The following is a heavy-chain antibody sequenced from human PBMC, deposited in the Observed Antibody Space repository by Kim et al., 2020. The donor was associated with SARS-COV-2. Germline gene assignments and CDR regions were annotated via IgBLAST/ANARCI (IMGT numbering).Heavy chain of an antibody. J-gene: IGHJ6*02. Sequence: SETLSLTCTVSGGSISSGGYYWSWIRQHPGKGLEWIGYIYYSGSTYYNPSLKSRVTISVDTSKNQFSLKLSSVTAADTAVYYCARSPGYSSGWYAGYYYGRDVWGQGTTVTVSS. V-gene: IGHV4-31*03. CDR2: IYYSGST. CDR1: GGSISSGGYY. CDR3: ARSPGYSSGWYAGYYYGRDV. D-gene: IGHD6-19*01.